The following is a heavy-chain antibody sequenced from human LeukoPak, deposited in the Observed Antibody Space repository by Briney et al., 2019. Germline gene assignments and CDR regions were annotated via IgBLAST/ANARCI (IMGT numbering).Heavy chain of an antibody. CDR1: GGSVNSYY. CDR3: ARVQSGGVPAALDY. CDR2: IDYSGNT. Sequence: SETLSLTCTVSGGSVNSYYWSWIRQPPGKGLEWLGYIDYSGNTNYSPSLQSRLTISVDTSKNQFSLKLSSVTAADTAVYYCARVQSGGVPAALDYWGQGTLVTVSS. J-gene: IGHJ4*02. V-gene: IGHV4-59*02. D-gene: IGHD2-2*01.